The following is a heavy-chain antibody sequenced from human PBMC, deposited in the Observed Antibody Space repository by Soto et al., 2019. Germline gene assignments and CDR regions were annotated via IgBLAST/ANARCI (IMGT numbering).Heavy chain of an antibody. J-gene: IGHJ5*02. Sequence: ASXKVSCKASGGTFSSYTFSWVRQAPGQGLEYMGRIIPILGVPTYAQQFQGRVTISADKSTSTVYMQVSSLRYEDTAVYYCAREFMQFRRVPTNWFDPWGQGTLVTVSS. CDR1: GGTFSSYT. V-gene: IGHV1-69*04. CDR2: IIPILGVP. CDR3: AREFMQFRRVPTNWFDP. D-gene: IGHD3-10*01.